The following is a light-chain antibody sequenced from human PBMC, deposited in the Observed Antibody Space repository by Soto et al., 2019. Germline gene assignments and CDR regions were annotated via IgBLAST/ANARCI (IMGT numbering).Light chain of an antibody. CDR3: QQYYSYPPWT. J-gene: IGKJ1*01. CDR2: AAS. CDR1: QGISSY. Sequence: AIRMTQSPSSFSASTGDRVTITCRASQGISSYLAWYQQKPGKAPKLLIYAASTLQSGVPSRFSGSGSGTDFTLTISCLQSEDFEPYYCQQYYSYPPWTFGQGTKVEIK. V-gene: IGKV1-8*01.